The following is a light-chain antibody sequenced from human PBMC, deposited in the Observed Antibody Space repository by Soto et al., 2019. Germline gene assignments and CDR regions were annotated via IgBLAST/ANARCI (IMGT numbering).Light chain of an antibody. CDR1: SSNIGAGYD. V-gene: IGLV1-40*01. CDR3: QSYASSLSGVV. CDR2: GNS. Sequence: QSVLTQPPSVSGAPGQRVTISCTGSSSNIGAGYDVHWYQQLPGTAPKLLIYGNSNRPSGVPDQFSGSKSGTSASLVITGLQAEDEADYYCQSYASSLSGVVFGGGTKLTVL. J-gene: IGLJ2*01.